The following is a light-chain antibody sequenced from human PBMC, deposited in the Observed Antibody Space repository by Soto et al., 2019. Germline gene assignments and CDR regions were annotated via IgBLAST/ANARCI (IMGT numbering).Light chain of an antibody. CDR3: QQYKTYSRT. J-gene: IGKJ2*01. CDR1: ESISPW. CDR2: KAS. V-gene: IGKV1-5*03. Sequence: DIQMTQSPSTLSASVGDRVTITCRASESISPWLAWYQQKPGEAPKILIYKASSLEGGVPSRFSGSESGTEFTLTISSLQPDDFATYYCQQYKTYSRTFGQGTKLEIK.